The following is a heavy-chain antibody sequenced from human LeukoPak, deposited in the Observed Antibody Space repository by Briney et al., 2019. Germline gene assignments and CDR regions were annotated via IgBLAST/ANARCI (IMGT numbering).Heavy chain of an antibody. Sequence: PSETLSLTCTVSGGSISGYFWSWIRQPPGKGLEWIGYIFYSGSTKYTPSLKSRVTISIDTSNNHFSLEMSSVTAADTAVYYCARDLLGSSGFYWVRAFDIWGPGTMVTVSS. CDR2: IFYSGST. D-gene: IGHD3-22*01. V-gene: IGHV4-59*01. J-gene: IGHJ3*02. CDR3: ARDLLGSSGFYWVRAFDI. CDR1: GGSISGYF.